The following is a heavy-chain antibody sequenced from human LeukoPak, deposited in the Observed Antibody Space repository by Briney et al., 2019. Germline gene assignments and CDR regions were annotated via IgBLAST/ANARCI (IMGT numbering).Heavy chain of an antibody. J-gene: IGHJ4*02. CDR3: ARVDYYDRVDY. V-gene: IGHV4-61*02. Sequence: SETLSLTCTVSGGSISSGSYYWSWIRQPAGKGLEWIGRIYTSGSTNYNPSLKSRVTISVDTSKNQFSLKLSSVTAADTAVYYCARVDYYDRVDYWGQGTPVTVSS. CDR1: GGSISSGSYY. CDR2: IYTSGST. D-gene: IGHD3-22*01.